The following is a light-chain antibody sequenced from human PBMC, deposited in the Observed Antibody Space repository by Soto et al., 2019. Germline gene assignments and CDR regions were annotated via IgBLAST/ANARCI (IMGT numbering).Light chain of an antibody. J-gene: IGKJ1*01. Sequence: IVRTQAPGTLSLSPGERATLSCRASQSVSINAAWYQLKPGQARRLLIYGASTRATGIAARFSGSGSVTESTLTISSLQSEDFAVYYCQQYNEWPTFGQGSKVDIK. CDR1: QSVSIN. CDR3: QQYNEWPT. V-gene: IGKV3-15*01. CDR2: GAS.